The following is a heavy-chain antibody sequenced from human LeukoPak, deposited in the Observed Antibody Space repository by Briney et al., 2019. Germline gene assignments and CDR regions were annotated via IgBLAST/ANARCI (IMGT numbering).Heavy chain of an antibody. V-gene: IGHV3-30*18. D-gene: IGHD2-2*01. Sequence: GRSLRLSCAASGFTFSNYAMFWVRQAPGKGLEWVAIISSDGSNKYYTDSVKGRFTISRDNTKNTVYLQMNSLRDEDTAVYYRVKVHEMYCSGTSCYEGYFDCWGQGTLVTVSS. CDR3: VKVHEMYCSGTSCYEGYFDC. CDR1: GFTFSNYA. J-gene: IGHJ4*02. CDR2: ISSDGSNK.